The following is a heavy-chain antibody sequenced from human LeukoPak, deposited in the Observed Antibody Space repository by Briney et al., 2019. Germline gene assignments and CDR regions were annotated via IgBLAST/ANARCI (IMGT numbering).Heavy chain of an antibody. CDR1: GFSLSTSGMC. D-gene: IGHD1-26*01. V-gene: IGHV2-70*01. CDR3: ARIPVLQGAADY. Sequence: SGPALVKPTQTLTLTCTFSGFSLSTSGMCVSWIRQPPGKALEWLALIDWDDDKYYSTSLKTRLTISQDTSKNQVVLTMTNMDPVDTATYYCARIPVLQGAADYWGQGTLVTVSS. CDR2: IDWDDDK. J-gene: IGHJ4*02.